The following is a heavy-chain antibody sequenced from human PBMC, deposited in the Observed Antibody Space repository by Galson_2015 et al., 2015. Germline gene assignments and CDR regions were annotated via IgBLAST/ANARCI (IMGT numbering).Heavy chain of an antibody. Sequence: SLRLSCAASGFTFSNAWMSWVRQAPGKGLEWVGRIKSKTDGGTTDYAAPVKGRFTISRDDSRNTLYLQMNSLKTEDTAVYYCTIYYDSSGPPCYWGQGTLVTVSS. V-gene: IGHV3-15*01. CDR3: TIYYDSSGPPCY. J-gene: IGHJ4*02. D-gene: IGHD3-22*01. CDR1: GFTFSNAW. CDR2: IKSKTDGGTT.